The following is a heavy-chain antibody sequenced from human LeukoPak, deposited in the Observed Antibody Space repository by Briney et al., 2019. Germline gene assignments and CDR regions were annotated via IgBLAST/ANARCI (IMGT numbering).Heavy chain of an antibody. J-gene: IGHJ4*02. D-gene: IGHD3-22*01. V-gene: IGHV3-21*01. CDR3: AREGGIAYYDSSGYSYFDY. CDR1: GFTCSSYS. Sequence: GGSLRLYCAASGFTCSSYSMNWVRQAPGKGLKWVSSISSSSSYIYYADSVKGRFTISRDNAKNSLYLQMNSLRAEDTAVYYCAREGGIAYYDSSGYSYFDYWGQGTLVTVSS. CDR2: ISSSSSYI.